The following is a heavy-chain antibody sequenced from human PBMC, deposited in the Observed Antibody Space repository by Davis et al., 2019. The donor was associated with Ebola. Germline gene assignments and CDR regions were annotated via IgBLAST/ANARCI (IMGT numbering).Heavy chain of an antibody. J-gene: IGHJ6*02. CDR1: GFTFSSYR. CDR3: AKDHSGRLRFTYGMDV. Sequence: GESLKISCAASGFTFSSYRMSWVRQAPGKGLEWVSAISGSGGSTYYADSVKGRFTISRDNSKNTLYLQMNSLRAEDTAVYYCAKDHSGRLRFTYGMDVGGQGTTVTVSS. CDR2: ISGSGGST. V-gene: IGHV3-23*01. D-gene: IGHD3-3*01.